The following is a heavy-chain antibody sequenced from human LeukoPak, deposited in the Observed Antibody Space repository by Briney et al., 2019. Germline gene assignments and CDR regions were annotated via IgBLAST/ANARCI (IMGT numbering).Heavy chain of an antibody. V-gene: IGHV3-9*03. Sequence: GGSLRLSCAASGFTFSSYGMHWVRQAPGKGLEWVSGISWNSGSIGYADSVKGRFTIFRDNAKNSLYLQMNSLRAEDMALYYCAKGSYYDILTGPPDYWGQGTLVTVSS. CDR2: ISWNSGSI. J-gene: IGHJ4*02. D-gene: IGHD3-9*01. CDR3: AKGSYYDILTGPPDY. CDR1: GFTFSSYG.